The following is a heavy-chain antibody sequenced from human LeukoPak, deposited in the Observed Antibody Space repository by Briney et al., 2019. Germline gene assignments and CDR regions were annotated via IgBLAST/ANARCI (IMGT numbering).Heavy chain of an antibody. D-gene: IGHD2-2*01. J-gene: IGHJ6*03. CDR1: GGSFSGYY. V-gene: IGHV4-34*01. CDR3: ARGGDIVVVPAAARNYYYYMDV. Sequence: TSATLSLTCAVYGGSFSGYYWSWIRQPPGKGLEWIGEINHSGSTNYNPSLKSRVTISVDTSKNQFSLKLSSVTAADTAVYYCARGGDIVVVPAAARNYYYYMDVWGKGTTVTVSS. CDR2: INHSGST.